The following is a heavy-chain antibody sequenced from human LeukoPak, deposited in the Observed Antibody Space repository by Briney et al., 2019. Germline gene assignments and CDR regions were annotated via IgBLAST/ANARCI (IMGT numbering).Heavy chain of an antibody. D-gene: IGHD5-12*01. CDR2: INHNGNVN. Sequence: GGSLRLSCAASGFTFSSYWMNWARQAPGKGLEWVASINHNGNVNYYVDSVKGRFTISRDNSKNTLYLQMSSLRAEDTAVYYCARDPGGPRGYSFWGQGTLVTVSS. CDR1: GFTFSSYW. J-gene: IGHJ4*02. CDR3: ARDPGGPRGYSF. V-gene: IGHV3-7*03.